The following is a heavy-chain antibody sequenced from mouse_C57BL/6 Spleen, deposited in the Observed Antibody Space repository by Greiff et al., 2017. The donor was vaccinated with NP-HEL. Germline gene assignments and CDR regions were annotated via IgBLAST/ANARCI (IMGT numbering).Heavy chain of an antibody. CDR2: IYPGDGDT. V-gene: IGHV1-82*01. Sequence: VKLVESGPELVKPGASVKISCKASGYAFSSSWMNWVKQRPGKGLEWIGRIYPGDGDTNYNGKFKGKATLTADKSSSTAYMQLSSLTSEDSAVYFCAREDDPQSPAMDYWGQGTSVTVSS. CDR3: AREDDPQSPAMDY. D-gene: IGHD6-1*01. J-gene: IGHJ4*01. CDR1: GYAFSSSW.